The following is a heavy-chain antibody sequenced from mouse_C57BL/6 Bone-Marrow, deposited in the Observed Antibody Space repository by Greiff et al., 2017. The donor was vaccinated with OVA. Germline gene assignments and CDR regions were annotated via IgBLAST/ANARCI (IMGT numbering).Heavy chain of an antibody. J-gene: IGHJ2*01. CDR1: GYSITSGYY. V-gene: IGHV3-6*01. Sequence: EVHLVESGPGLVKPSQSLSLTCSVTGYSITSGYYWNWIRQFPGNKLEWMGYIRYDGSNNYNPSLKNRISITRDTSKNQFFLKLNSVTTEDTATDYRARDRHYGSLDYWGQGTTLTVSS. D-gene: IGHD1-1*01. CDR3: ARDRHYGSLDY. CDR2: IRYDGSN.